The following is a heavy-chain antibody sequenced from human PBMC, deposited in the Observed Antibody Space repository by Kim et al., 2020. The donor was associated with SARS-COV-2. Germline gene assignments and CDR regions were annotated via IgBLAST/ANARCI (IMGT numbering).Heavy chain of an antibody. CDR2: IDPKDSFI. V-gene: IGHV5-10-1*01. CDR1: GYKFTDSW. Sequence: GESLKISCKASGYKFTDSWISWVRQTPGNGLEWMGRIDPKDSFINDTPSFRGRVTMSVDRSTNSAYLQWDSLQASDNAIYYCVRWPWVRGEPDFWGQGTPVTVSS. CDR3: VRWPWVRGEPDF. J-gene: IGHJ4*02. D-gene: IGHD3-10*01.